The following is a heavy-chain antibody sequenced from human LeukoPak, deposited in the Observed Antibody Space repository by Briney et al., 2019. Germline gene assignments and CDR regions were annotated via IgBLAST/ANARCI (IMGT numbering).Heavy chain of an antibody. Sequence: GGSLRLSCAASGFTFSSYWMSWVRQAPGKGLEWVANIKQDGSEKYYVDSVKGRFTISRDNAKNSLYLQMNSLRAEDTAVYYCARGIYCSGGSCYSAYYWGQGTLVTVSS. J-gene: IGHJ4*02. V-gene: IGHV3-7*01. CDR2: IKQDGSEK. CDR3: ARGIYCSGGSCYSAYY. D-gene: IGHD2-15*01. CDR1: GFTFSSYW.